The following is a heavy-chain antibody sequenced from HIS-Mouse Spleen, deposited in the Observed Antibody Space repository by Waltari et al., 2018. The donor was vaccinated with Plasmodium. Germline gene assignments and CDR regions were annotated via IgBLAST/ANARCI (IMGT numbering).Heavy chain of an antibody. CDR1: GYSLSSGYY. J-gene: IGHJ2*01. V-gene: IGHV4-38-2*02. CDR3: ARSLAIASSYWYFDL. D-gene: IGHD2-15*01. Sequence: QVQLQESGPGLVKPSETLSLTCTVSGYSLSSGYYWGWIRKPPWKGVEWSGSIYHSGVTHYNPSLHGRVTISVDTSKNQVSLKLGSVTAAATAVYYCARSLAIASSYWYFDLWGRGTLVTVSS. CDR2: IYHSGVT.